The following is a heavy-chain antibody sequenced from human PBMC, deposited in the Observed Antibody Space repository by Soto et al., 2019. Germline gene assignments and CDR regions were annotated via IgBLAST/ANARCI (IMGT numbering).Heavy chain of an antibody. J-gene: IGHJ6*02. CDR2: IDPSDSYT. CDR3: ARHTSGQQYYGLDV. D-gene: IGHD1-26*01. Sequence: EMQLVQSGAEVKKPGESLRISCKGSGYRFTDYWISWVRQMPGKGLEWMGRIDPSDSYTNYSPSFQGHVTISADKSIYTAFLQWSSLKASDTAMYYCARHTSGQQYYGLDVWGQGTTVTVSS. CDR1: GYRFTDYW. V-gene: IGHV5-10-1*03.